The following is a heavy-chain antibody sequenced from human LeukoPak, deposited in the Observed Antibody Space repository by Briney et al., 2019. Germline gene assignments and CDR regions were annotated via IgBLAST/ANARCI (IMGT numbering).Heavy chain of an antibody. J-gene: IGHJ6*03. CDR3: ARAQSIAARPYYYYMDV. V-gene: IGHV4-61*08. D-gene: IGHD6-6*01. CDR2: IYYSGST. CDR1: GGSISSGDYY. Sequence: SQTLSLTCTVSGGSISSGDYYWSWIRQPPGKGLEWIGYIYYSGSTNYNPSLKSRVTISVDTSKNQFSLKLSSVTAADTAVYYCARAQSIAARPYYYYMDVWGKGTTVTVSS.